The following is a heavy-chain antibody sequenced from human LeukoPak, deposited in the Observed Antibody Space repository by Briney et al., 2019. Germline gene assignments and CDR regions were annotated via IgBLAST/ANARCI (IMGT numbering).Heavy chain of an antibody. CDR3: ASGSLGDGYGVGDYYQYMDV. CDR1: GGTFNSYA. Sequence: SVKVSCTASGGTFNSYAISWVRQAPGQGLEWMGGIMPLFGTANYAQEFQGRVTFTTDESASTAYMEVSSLRSEDTAVYYCASGSLGDGYGVGDYYQYMDVWGKGNTVTVSS. D-gene: IGHD5-24*01. J-gene: IGHJ6*03. CDR2: IMPLFGTA. V-gene: IGHV1-69*05.